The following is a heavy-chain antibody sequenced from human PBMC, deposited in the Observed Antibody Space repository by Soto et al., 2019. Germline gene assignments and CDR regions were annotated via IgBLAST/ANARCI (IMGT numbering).Heavy chain of an antibody. CDR1: GGSISSSSYY. Sequence: LSETLSLTCTVSGGSISSSSYYWGWIRQPPGKGLEWIGSIYYSGSTYYNPSLKSRVTISVDTSKNQFSLKLSSVTAADTAVYYCARLLMTTASNYYYGMDVWGQGTTVTVSS. D-gene: IGHD4-4*01. CDR3: ARLLMTTASNYYYGMDV. V-gene: IGHV4-39*01. J-gene: IGHJ6*02. CDR2: IYYSGST.